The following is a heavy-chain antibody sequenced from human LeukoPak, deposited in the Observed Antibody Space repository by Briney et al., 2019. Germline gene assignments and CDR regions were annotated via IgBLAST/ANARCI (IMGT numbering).Heavy chain of an antibody. CDR1: GFTLRSYS. D-gene: IGHD6-19*01. V-gene: IGHV3-48*01. CDR3: ARDVEQWLVRVYYFDY. J-gene: IGHJ4*02. CDR2: ISSGSTTI. Sequence: GGSLSLSCATSGFTLRSYSVNWVRQAPGKGLEWVSYISSGSTTIYYADSVKGRFTISRDNAKNSLYLQMNSLRAEDTAVYYCARDVEQWLVRVYYFDYWGQGTLVTVSS.